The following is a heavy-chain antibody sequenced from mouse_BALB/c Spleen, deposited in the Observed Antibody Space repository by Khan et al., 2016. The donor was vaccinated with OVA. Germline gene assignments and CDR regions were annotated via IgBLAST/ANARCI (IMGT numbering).Heavy chain of an antibody. CDR3: ARRNYFGYTFAY. CDR2: IYPRSGNT. V-gene: IGHV1-77*01. J-gene: IGHJ3*01. Sequence: QVQLQQSGAELARPGASVKLSCKASGYTFTDYYINWVKQRTGQGLEWIGEIYPRSGNTYYNEKFKGKATLTADKSSRIAYMQLSSLTSEDSAVYFCARRNYFGYTFAYWGQGTLVTVSA. CDR1: GYTFTDYY. D-gene: IGHD1-2*01.